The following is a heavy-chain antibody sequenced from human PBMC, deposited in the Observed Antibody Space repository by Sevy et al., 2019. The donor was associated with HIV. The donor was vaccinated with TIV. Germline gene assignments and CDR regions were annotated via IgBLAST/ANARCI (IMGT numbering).Heavy chain of an antibody. J-gene: IGHJ3*02. D-gene: IGHD3-22*01. CDR1: GYSFTSYW. Sequence: GESLKISCKGSGYSFTSYWIGWVRQMPGKGLEWMGIIYPGDSDTRYSPSFQGQVTISADKSISTAYLQWGSLKASDTAMYYCARAMIVVVPQENDAFDIWGQGTMVTVSS. CDR3: ARAMIVVVPQENDAFDI. V-gene: IGHV5-51*01. CDR2: IYPGDSDT.